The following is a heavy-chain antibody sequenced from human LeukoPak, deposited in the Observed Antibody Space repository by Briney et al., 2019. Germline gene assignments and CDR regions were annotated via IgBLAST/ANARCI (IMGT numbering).Heavy chain of an antibody. CDR3: AKSAAAGPYYYYGMDV. J-gene: IGHJ6*02. V-gene: IGHV3-11*01. CDR1: GFTFSDYY. CDR2: ISSTGSTI. Sequence: GGSLRLSCAASGFTFSDYYMNWIRQAPGKGLEWVSYISSTGSTIYYADSVKGRFTISRDNAKNSLYLQMNSLRAEDTALYYCAKSAAAGPYYYYGMDVWGQGTTVTVSS. D-gene: IGHD6-13*01.